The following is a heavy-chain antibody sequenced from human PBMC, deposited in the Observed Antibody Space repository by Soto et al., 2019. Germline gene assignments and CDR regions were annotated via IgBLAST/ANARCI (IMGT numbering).Heavy chain of an antibody. V-gene: IGHV1-58*01. Sequence: SVKVYCKASGFTFTSSSVQWVRQARGQRLEWIGWITAGSGNTNYAQKFQERVTIIRDMSTSTAYMELSNLRSEDTAVYYCAAGDSSGYYGGWGQGTQVTVSS. CDR2: ITAGSGNT. CDR1: GFTFTSSS. CDR3: AAGDSSGYYGG. D-gene: IGHD3-22*01. J-gene: IGHJ4*02.